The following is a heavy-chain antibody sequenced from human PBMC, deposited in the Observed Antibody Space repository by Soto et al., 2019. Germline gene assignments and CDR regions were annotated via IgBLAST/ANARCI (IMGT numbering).Heavy chain of an antibody. CDR3: ARGRRYIVTEGGWYYFDY. V-gene: IGHV4-30-2*01. CDR1: GGSISSGGYS. Sequence: PSETLSLTCAVSGGSISSGGYSWSWIRQPPGKGLEWIGYIYHSGSTYYNPSLKSRVPISGDRSKNQFSLRLSPGTAADTAVEYCARGRRYIVTEGGWYYFDYWGQGTRVTVS. CDR2: IYHSGST. D-gene: IGHD5-12*01. J-gene: IGHJ4*02.